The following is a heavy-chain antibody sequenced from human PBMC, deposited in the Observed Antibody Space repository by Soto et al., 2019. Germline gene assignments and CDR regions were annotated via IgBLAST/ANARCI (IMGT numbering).Heavy chain of an antibody. CDR3: ASIGYNWNYRYYFDY. CDR1: GGTFSSYA. Sequence: GASVKVSCKASGGTFSSYAISWVRQAPGQGLEWMGGIIPIFGTANYAQKFQGRVTITADESTSTAYMELSSLRSEDTAVYYCASIGYNWNYRYYFDYWGQGTLVTVSS. D-gene: IGHD1-7*01. J-gene: IGHJ4*02. V-gene: IGHV1-69*13. CDR2: IIPIFGTA.